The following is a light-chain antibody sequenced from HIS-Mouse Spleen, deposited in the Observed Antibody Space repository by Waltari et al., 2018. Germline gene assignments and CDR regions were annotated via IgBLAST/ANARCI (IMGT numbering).Light chain of an antibody. CDR1: SSDVGGYNY. J-gene: IGLJ2*01. CDR2: DVS. V-gene: IGLV2-14*03. Sequence: QSALTQPASVSGSPGQSITISCTGTSSDVGGYNYVSWYQQHPGKAPKLMIYDVSNRPSGVSNRFSGSTSGNTASLTISGLQAEDEADYYCSSYTSSSFNVVFGGGTKLTVL. CDR3: SSYTSSSFNVV.